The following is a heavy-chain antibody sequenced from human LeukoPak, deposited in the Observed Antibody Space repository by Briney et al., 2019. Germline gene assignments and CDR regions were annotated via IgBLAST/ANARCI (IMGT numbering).Heavy chain of an antibody. Sequence: SGTLSLTCTVSGGSISSYYWGWIRQPPGKGLEWIGSIYYSGSTYYNPSLKSRVTISVDTSKNQFSLKLSSVTAADTAVYYCASLRTVRGVSWGQGTLVTVSS. V-gene: IGHV4-39*01. CDR1: GGSISSYY. J-gene: IGHJ4*02. D-gene: IGHD3-10*01. CDR2: IYYSGST. CDR3: ASLRTVRGVS.